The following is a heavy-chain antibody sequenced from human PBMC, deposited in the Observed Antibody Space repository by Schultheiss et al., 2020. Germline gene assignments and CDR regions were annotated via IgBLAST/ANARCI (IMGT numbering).Heavy chain of an antibody. V-gene: IGHV4-59*02. J-gene: IGHJ5*02. Sequence: SATLSLSCTVSGDSVSSYFWSWIRQPPGKGLEWIGYIYYSGSTYYNPSLKSRVTMSVDTSKNQFSLKLSSVTAADTAVYYCARGRELRPWHPWGQGTLVTVSS. CDR3: ARGRELRPWHP. CDR1: GDSVSSYF. D-gene: IGHD1-26*01. CDR2: IYYSGST.